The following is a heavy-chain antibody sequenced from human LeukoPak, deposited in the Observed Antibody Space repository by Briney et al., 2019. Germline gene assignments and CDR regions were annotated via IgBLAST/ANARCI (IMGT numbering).Heavy chain of an antibody. D-gene: IGHD1-26*01. CDR2: IYYSGST. Sequence: SETLSLTCTVSGGSISSSSYYWGWIRQPPGKGLEWIGSIYYSGSTYYNPSLKSRVTISVDTSKNQFSLKLSSVTAADTAVYYCARLPGELELLAFDYWGQGTLVTVSS. CDR1: GGSISSSSYY. V-gene: IGHV4-39*01. J-gene: IGHJ4*02. CDR3: ARLPGELELLAFDY.